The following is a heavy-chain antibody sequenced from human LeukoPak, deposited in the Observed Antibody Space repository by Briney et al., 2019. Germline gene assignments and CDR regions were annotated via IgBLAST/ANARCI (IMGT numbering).Heavy chain of an antibody. J-gene: IGHJ4*02. V-gene: IGHV3-23*01. D-gene: IGHD6-19*01. CDR2: ISGDGVSP. CDR1: GFTFNNYA. Sequence: PGGSLRLSCAASGFTFNNYALTWVRQTPGKGLECVSAISGDGVSPYYADSVRGRFTISRDNSKNTLYLQMNSLRAEDTAVYYCAKWSIAVAGTLDYWGQGTLVTVSS. CDR3: AKWSIAVAGTLDY.